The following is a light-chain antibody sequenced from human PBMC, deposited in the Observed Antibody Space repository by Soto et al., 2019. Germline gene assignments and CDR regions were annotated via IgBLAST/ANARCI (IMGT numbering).Light chain of an antibody. Sequence: QSALTQPRSVSGSPGQSVTISCTGTSSDVGGYNYFSWYQQHPGKAPKLMISDVSKRPSGVPDRFSGSKSGNTASLTISGLQAEDEADYYCCSSAGTYTSVFGGGTKLTVL. V-gene: IGLV2-11*01. J-gene: IGLJ3*02. CDR3: CSSAGTYTSV. CDR2: DVS. CDR1: SSDVGGYNY.